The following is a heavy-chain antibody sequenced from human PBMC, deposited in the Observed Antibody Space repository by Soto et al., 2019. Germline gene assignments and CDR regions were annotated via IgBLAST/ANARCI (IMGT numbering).Heavy chain of an antibody. V-gene: IGHV1-2*02. CDR3: ARIKWGLNYYNGMDV. CDR2: INPKTAAT. D-gene: IGHD1-26*01. J-gene: IGHJ6*02. Sequence: RASVKVSCKPSGYSFSDYFIQWVRQAPGQGLEWVAWINPKTAATNYAKKFQGRVSLTWDTSSTTAYMELTRLRPDDTAVYYCARIKWGLNYYNGMDVWGQRTTVTVSS. CDR1: GYSFSDYF.